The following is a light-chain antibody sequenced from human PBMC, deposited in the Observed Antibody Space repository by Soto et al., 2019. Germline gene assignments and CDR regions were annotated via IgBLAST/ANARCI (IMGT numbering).Light chain of an antibody. Sequence: DIQMTQSTSSLSASVGDRVTITCRASQSISSYLNWYQQKPGKAPKLLIYDASDLESGVPSRFSGSGSGTDFTFTISSLQPEDIATYYCQHYDNVPFFSFGPGTKVDIK. CDR3: QHYDNVPFFS. V-gene: IGKV1-33*01. CDR2: DAS. CDR1: QSISSY. J-gene: IGKJ3*01.